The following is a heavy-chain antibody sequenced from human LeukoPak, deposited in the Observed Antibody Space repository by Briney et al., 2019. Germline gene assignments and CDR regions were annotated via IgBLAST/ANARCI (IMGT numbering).Heavy chain of an antibody. V-gene: IGHV4-34*01. J-gene: IGHJ4*02. CDR3: ARGRAGRRIFDY. Sequence: SETLSLTYAVCGGSFSGYYWSWIRQPPGKGLEWIGEINHSGSTNYNPSLKSRVTTSVDTSKNQFSLKLSSVTAADTAVYYCARGRAGRRIFDYWGQGTLVTVSS. CDR1: GGSFSGYY. CDR2: INHSGST. D-gene: IGHD3-3*02.